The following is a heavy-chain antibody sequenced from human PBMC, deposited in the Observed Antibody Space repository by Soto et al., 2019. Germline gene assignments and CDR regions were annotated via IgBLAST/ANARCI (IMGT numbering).Heavy chain of an antibody. CDR2: INPANGDT. Sequence: QVPVVQSGAEVKKPGASVKVSCKTSGYTFNKYPIHWVRQAPGQGLEWMGWINPANGDTGYSQKFQDRVTISRDTSARTAYMELSSLRSEDTAVYYCARKDYYDSGMYYFDYWGQGTLVTVSS. D-gene: IGHD3-22*01. CDR1: GYTFNKYP. CDR3: ARKDYYDSGMYYFDY. J-gene: IGHJ4*02. V-gene: IGHV1-3*01.